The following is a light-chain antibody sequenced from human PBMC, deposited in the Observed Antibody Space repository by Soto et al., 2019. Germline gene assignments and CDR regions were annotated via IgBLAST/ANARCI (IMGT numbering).Light chain of an antibody. CDR3: KSYDGSTTYV. CDR1: KNDIGVYDF. CDR2: EVV. J-gene: IGLJ1*01. V-gene: IGLV2-8*01. Sequence: QTVLTRPPSASGSPGQSVTISCTGTKNDIGVYDFVSWYQHHPGKAPRLIIYEVVQRPSGVPDRFSASKSGNTASLTVSGVEAADEADYFCKSYDGSTTYVFGRGTKVTLL.